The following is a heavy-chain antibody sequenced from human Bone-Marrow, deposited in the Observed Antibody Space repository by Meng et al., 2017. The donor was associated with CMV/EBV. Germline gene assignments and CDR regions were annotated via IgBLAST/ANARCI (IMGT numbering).Heavy chain of an antibody. CDR1: GFSFGTSGTR. J-gene: IGHJ4*02. D-gene: IGHD3-10*01. CDR3: AGTGVHFAY. V-gene: IGHV2-70D*14. CDR2: IDWDDAK. Sequence: SGRTLVKPTQTLTLTCTFSGFSFGTSGTRVSWIRQPPGKGLEWLAHIDWDDAKYYSTSLKTRLTISKDTSKNQVVLTMTNMDPVDTATYYCAGTGVHFAYWGQGNLVNVAS.